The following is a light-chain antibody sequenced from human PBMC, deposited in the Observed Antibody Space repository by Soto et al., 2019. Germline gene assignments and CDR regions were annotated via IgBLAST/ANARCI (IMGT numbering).Light chain of an antibody. J-gene: IGKJ5*01. V-gene: IGKV3-20*01. CDR2: GAS. CDR1: QRVSSTY. Sequence: LVLTQATGTLGVAAGERATRSCRASQRVSSTYLAWYQQKPGQAPSLLIYGASTRATGMPDRFSGSGSGTDFTLTIISLQPEDFAVYYCQLYGRSTSTFGQGTQLEIK. CDR3: QLYGRSTST.